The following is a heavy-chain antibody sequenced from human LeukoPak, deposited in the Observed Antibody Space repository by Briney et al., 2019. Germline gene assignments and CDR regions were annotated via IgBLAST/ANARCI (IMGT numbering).Heavy chain of an antibody. CDR2: INHSGST. Sequence: SETLSLTCTVSGYSISSGYYWGWIRQPPGKGLEWIGEINHSGSTNYNPSLKSRVTISVDTSKNQFSLKLSSVTAADTAVYYCARGRGYYDSSGLFSEPIDYWGQGTLVTVSS. CDR1: GYSISSGYY. V-gene: IGHV4-38-2*02. J-gene: IGHJ4*02. D-gene: IGHD3-22*01. CDR3: ARGRGYYDSSGLFSEPIDY.